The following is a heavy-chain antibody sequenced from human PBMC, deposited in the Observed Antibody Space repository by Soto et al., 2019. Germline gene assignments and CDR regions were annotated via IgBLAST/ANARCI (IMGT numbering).Heavy chain of an antibody. D-gene: IGHD2-15*01. CDR3: ARELPPDL. CDR1: GFTVSSKY. CDR2: IWSAGLT. Sequence: LRLSCAASGFTVSSKYMNWVRQAPGKGLEWVSIIWSAGLTYYADSVRGRFTISRDISKNILFLQMNNLRAEDSAIYYCARELPPDLWGQGTLVNVS. J-gene: IGHJ5*02. V-gene: IGHV3-53*01.